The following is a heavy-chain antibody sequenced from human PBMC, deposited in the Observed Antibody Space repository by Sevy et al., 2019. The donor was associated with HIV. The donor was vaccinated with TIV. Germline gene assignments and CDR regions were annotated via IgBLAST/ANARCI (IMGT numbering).Heavy chain of an antibody. CDR2: INTNTGNP. D-gene: IGHD3-9*01. V-gene: IGHV7-4-1*02. Sequence: ASVKVSCKASGYTFTSYAMNWVRQAPGQGLEWMGWINTNTGNPTYAQGFTGRFVFSLDTSVSTAYLQISSLKAEDTAVYYCAIENRYFDWSPTGPFDPWCQGTLVTVSS. CDR3: AIENRYFDWSPTGPFDP. J-gene: IGHJ5*02. CDR1: GYTFTSYA.